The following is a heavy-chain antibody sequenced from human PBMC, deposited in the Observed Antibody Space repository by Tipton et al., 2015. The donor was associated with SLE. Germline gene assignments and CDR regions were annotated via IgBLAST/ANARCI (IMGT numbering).Heavy chain of an antibody. V-gene: IGHV3-30*18. CDR3: AKEGYCSGGGCTHFGDYYFYMDA. CDR2: ISFDGSYL. CDR1: GFTFSSYG. D-gene: IGHD2-15*01. J-gene: IGHJ6*03. Sequence: SLRLSCAASGFTFSSYGMHWVRRAPGKGLEWVAGISFDGSYLYYTDSVKGRFTISRDNSKNTLYLQMNSLRAEDTAMYFCAKEGYCSGGGCTHFGDYYFYMDAWGKGTAVTVSS.